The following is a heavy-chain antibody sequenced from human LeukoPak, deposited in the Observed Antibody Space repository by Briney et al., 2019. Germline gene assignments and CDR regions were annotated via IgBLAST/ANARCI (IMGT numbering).Heavy chain of an antibody. CDR2: IYYSGGT. J-gene: IGHJ6*03. Sequence: SETLSLTCTVSGGSISSYYWSWIRQPPGKGLEWIGYIYYSGGTNYNPSLKSRVTISVDTSKNQFSLKLSSVTAADTAVYYCARVDVFGVVSSDYYYYYMDVWGKGTTVTVSS. V-gene: IGHV4-59*01. CDR3: ARVDVFGVVSSDYYYYYMDV. CDR1: GGSISSYY. D-gene: IGHD3-3*01.